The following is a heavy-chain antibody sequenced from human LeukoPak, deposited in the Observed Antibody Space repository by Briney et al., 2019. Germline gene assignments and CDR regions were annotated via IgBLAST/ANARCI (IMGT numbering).Heavy chain of an antibody. CDR2: ISSSGSII. J-gene: IGHJ3*02. CDR3: ARDYGDYVRAFDI. Sequence: GGSLRLSCAASGFNFNIYEMNWVRQAPGKGLEWISYISSSGSIILYADSVKGRFTISRDNAKNSLYLQMNSLRAEDTALYYCARDYGDYVRAFDIWGQGTMVTVSS. V-gene: IGHV3-48*03. CDR1: GFNFNIYE. D-gene: IGHD4-17*01.